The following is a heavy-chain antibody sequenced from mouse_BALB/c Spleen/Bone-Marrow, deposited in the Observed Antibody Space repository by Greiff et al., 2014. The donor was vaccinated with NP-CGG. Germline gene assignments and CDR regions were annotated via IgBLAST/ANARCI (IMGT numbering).Heavy chain of an antibody. V-gene: IGHV1-77*01. CDR2: ICPGTGST. CDR3: ARRKNVWFAY. Sequence: QVQLQQPGPELVKPGASVKMSCKASGYTFTDYIISWVKQRVGQGLEWIGEICPGTGSTYYNEKFKGKATLTADKSSNIAYMQLSSLTSEDSAVYFCARRKNVWFAYWGQGTLVTVSA. CDR1: GYTFTDYI. J-gene: IGHJ3*01.